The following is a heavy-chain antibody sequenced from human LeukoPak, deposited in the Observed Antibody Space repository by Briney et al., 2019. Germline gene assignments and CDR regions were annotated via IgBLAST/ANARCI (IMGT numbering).Heavy chain of an antibody. Sequence: PSETLSLTCAVSGYSISIAYYWGWIRQPPGKGLEWIGRIFRGGSTSYNPSLKSRLTMSMDTSKNQFSLQLTSVTAADTAVYYCARYDSRGSGSTQLEYWGKGILVTISS. CDR3: ARYDSRGSGSTQLEY. J-gene: IGHJ4*02. CDR2: IFRGGST. V-gene: IGHV4-38-2*01. CDR1: GYSISIAYY. D-gene: IGHD3-3*01.